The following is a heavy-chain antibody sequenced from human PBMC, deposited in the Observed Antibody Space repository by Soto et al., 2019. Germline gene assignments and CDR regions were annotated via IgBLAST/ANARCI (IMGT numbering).Heavy chain of an antibody. V-gene: IGHV1-8*01. CDR3: ARGRIIVAGGFDP. CDR1: GYTFTSYD. Sequence: QVELVQSGAEVKKPGASVKVFCKASGYTFTSYDIIWVRQATGQGLEWMGWINPSTGNTDSAEKFQGRLTMTRNTSISTVYMELSSLSFEDTAVYYCARGRIIVAGGFDPWGQGTLVTVSS. CDR2: INPSTGNT. J-gene: IGHJ5*02. D-gene: IGHD6-19*01.